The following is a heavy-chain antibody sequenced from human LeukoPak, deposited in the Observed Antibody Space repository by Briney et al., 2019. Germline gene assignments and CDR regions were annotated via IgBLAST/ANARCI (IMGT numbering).Heavy chain of an antibody. CDR3: ARDKGYSSGWGETGY. Sequence: GGSLRLSCAAPGFTFSSYAMHWVRQAPGKGLEWVAVISYDGSNKYYADSVKGRFTISRDNSKNTLYLQMNSLRAEDTAVYYCARDKGYSSGWGETGYWGQGTLVTVSS. J-gene: IGHJ4*02. CDR2: ISYDGSNK. V-gene: IGHV3-30*04. D-gene: IGHD6-19*01. CDR1: GFTFSSYA.